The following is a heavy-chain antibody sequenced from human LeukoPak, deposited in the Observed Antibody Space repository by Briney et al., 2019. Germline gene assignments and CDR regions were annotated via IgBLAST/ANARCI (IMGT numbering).Heavy chain of an antibody. D-gene: IGHD2-15*01. J-gene: IGHJ4*02. V-gene: IGHV3-53*01. CDR1: GFTVSSNY. CDR2: IYSGGST. Sequence: GGSLRLSCAASGFTVSSNYMSWVRQAPGKGLEWVSVIYSGGSTYYADSVKGRFTISRDNSKNTIYLQMNSLRADDTAVYYCAKESGGYFDYWGQGTLVTVSS. CDR3: AKESGGYFDY.